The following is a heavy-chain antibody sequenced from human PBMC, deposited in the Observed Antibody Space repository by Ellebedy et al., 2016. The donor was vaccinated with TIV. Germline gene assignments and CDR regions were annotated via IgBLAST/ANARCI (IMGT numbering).Heavy chain of an antibody. J-gene: IGHJ4*02. Sequence: ASVKVSXXASGYTFTSYAMHWVRQAPGQRLEWMGWINAGNGNTKYSQKFQGRVTITRDTSASTAYMELSSLRSADTAVYYCARDRRSYRDADFYPGQYWGQGTLVNVSS. V-gene: IGHV1-3*01. CDR1: GYTFTSYA. D-gene: IGHD2-21*02. CDR2: INAGNGNT. CDR3: ARDRRSYRDADFYPGQY.